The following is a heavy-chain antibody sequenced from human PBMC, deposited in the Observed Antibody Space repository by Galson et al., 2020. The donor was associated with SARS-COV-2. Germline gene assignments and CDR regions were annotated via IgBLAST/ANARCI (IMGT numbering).Heavy chain of an antibody. CDR1: SGYIDSTSYY. Sequence: ASETLSLTCVVSSGYIDSTSYYWGCIRQPPGKGLVWIGSIYFNGRTFYHPSLMGRVTISIDTSKNQFSLRLTSVTAADTAIYFCARKTSTYDYWGPGAQVTVSS. D-gene: IGHD3-16*01. V-gene: IGHV4-39*07. J-gene: IGHJ4*01. CDR3: ARKTSTYDY. CDR2: IYFNGRT.